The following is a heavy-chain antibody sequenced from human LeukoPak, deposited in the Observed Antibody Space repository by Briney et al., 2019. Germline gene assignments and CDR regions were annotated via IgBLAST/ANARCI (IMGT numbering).Heavy chain of an antibody. V-gene: IGHV3-9*01. CDR1: GFTFDDYA. J-gene: IGHJ2*01. CDR3: AKSSNSWYGWYFGL. D-gene: IGHD2-2*01. Sequence: GGSLRLSCAASGFTFDDYAMHWVRQAPGKGLEWVSGISWNSGSLGYAHSVTGRFTISRDDAKNSLYLQMNSLRAEDTALYYCAKSSNSWYGWYFGLWGRGTLVTVSS. CDR2: ISWNSGSL.